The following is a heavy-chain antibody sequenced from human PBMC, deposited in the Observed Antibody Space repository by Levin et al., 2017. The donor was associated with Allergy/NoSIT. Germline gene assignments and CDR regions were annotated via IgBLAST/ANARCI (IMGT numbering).Heavy chain of an antibody. J-gene: IGHJ4*02. V-gene: IGHV3-30*04. D-gene: IGHD6-13*01. CDR2: VSYDGSKK. CDR3: ARAFSSSWYSTVDY. Sequence: GGSLRLSCAASGFTFSSFVMDWVRQAPGKGLEWVAVVSYDGSKKDYADSVKGRFTISRDNSKNTLNLQMNSLRTEDTAVYYCARAFSSSWYSTVDYWGQGILVTVSS. CDR1: GFTFSSFV.